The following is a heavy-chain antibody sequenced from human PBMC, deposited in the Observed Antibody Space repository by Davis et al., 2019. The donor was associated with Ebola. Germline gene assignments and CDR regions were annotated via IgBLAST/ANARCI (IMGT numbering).Heavy chain of an antibody. Sequence: PGGSLRLSCVASGFTFSLYGMTWVRQAPGKGLEWVSSISAGGTAPYYADSVKGRFTISRDNSKNTLSLQMDSLRADDTAVYYCAKSFLITGSHMSEFRGVDYWGQGTVVTVSS. V-gene: IGHV3-23*01. CDR3: AKSFLITGSHMSEFRGVDY. J-gene: IGHJ4*02. CDR1: GFTFSLYG. D-gene: IGHD2-8*02. CDR2: ISAGGTAP.